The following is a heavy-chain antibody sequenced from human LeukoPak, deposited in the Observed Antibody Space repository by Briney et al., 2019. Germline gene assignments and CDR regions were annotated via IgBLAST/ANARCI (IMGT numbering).Heavy chain of an antibody. D-gene: IGHD2-2*01. CDR2: MNPNSGNT. Sequence: ASVKVSCKASGYTFTSYDINWVRQATGQGLEWMGWMNPNSGNTGYAQKFQGRVTITRNTSISTAYMELSSLRSEDTAVCYCARAWGYCSSTSCYGDDAFDIWGQGTMVTVSS. CDR3: ARAWGYCSSTSCYGDDAFDI. V-gene: IGHV1-8*03. J-gene: IGHJ3*02. CDR1: GYTFTSYD.